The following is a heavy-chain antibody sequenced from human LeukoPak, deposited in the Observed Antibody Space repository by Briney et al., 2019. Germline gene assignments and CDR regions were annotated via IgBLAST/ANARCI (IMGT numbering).Heavy chain of an antibody. CDR1: GFTFNNYE. Sequence: GSLRLSCAASGFTFNNYEMNWIRQPPGKGLEWIGSIYYSGSTYYNPSLKSRVTISVDTSKNQFSLKLSSVTAADTAVYYCARHRSSSWYAHFDYWGQGTLVTVSS. J-gene: IGHJ4*02. D-gene: IGHD6-13*01. CDR3: ARHRSSSWYAHFDY. V-gene: IGHV4-39*01. CDR2: IYYSGST.